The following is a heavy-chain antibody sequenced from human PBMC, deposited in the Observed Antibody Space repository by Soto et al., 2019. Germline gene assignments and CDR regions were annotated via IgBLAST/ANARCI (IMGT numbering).Heavy chain of an antibody. D-gene: IGHD3-10*01. Sequence: EVKLLESGGGLVQPGGSLRLSCAASGFTFSSYAMSWVRQAPGKGLEWVSIIGVGGGDRYYPESVKGRFTISRDNSRDTLYLEMNSLRDEHTAVYYCARVRFGELVWGQGTLVTVSS. CDR3: ARVRFGELV. V-gene: IGHV3-23*01. CDR2: IGVGGGDR. CDR1: GFTFSSYA. J-gene: IGHJ4*02.